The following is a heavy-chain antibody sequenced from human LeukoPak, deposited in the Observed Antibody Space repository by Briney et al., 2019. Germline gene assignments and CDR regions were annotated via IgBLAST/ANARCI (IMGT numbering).Heavy chain of an antibody. CDR2: INTNTGNP. Sequence: GASVKVSCKASGYTFTSYAMNWVRQAPGQGLEWMGWINTNTGNPTYAQGFTGRFVFSLDTSVSTAYLQISSLKAEDTAVYYCARDPQWLLGRDRYYFDYWGQGTQVNVSS. J-gene: IGHJ4*02. V-gene: IGHV7-4-1*02. CDR1: GYTFTSYA. D-gene: IGHD6-19*01. CDR3: ARDPQWLLGRDRYYFDY.